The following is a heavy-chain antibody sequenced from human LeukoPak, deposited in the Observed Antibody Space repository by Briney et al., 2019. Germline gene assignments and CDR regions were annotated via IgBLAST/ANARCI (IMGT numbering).Heavy chain of an antibody. V-gene: IGHV4-59*01. Sequence: PSETLSLTCTVSGGSISSYYWSWIRQPPGKGLEWIGYIYYSGSTNYNPSLKSRVTISVDTSKNQFSLKLSSVTAADTAVYYCARGPYYGDNDAFDIWGQGTMVTVSS. J-gene: IGHJ3*02. D-gene: IGHD4-23*01. CDR3: ARGPYYGDNDAFDI. CDR1: GGSISSYY. CDR2: IYYSGST.